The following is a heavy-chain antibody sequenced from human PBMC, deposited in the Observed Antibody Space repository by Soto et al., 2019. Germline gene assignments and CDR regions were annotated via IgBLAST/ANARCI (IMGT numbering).Heavy chain of an antibody. CDR1: GLRVNSYA. J-gene: IGHJ6*02. D-gene: IGHD6-6*01. V-gene: IGHV3-64D*06. CDR3: AKEDVAVRLLIDYYYGMDV. CDR2: LSRNGGST. Sequence: PCWCMRIACSACGLRVNSYAIHWLLQAPGKGLEYVSALSRNGGSTYYADSVKGRFTISRDNSRNTLFLQMSSLRAEDTAVYYCAKEDVAVRLLIDYYYGMDVWGQGTTVTVSS.